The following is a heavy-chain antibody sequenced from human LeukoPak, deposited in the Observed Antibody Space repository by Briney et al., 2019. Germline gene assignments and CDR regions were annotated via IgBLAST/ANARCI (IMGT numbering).Heavy chain of an antibody. D-gene: IGHD3-10*01. Sequence: RASVKVSCKASGYTFTSYYMHWVRQAPGQRLEWMGIINPSGGSTSYAQKFQGRVTMTRDTSTSTVYMELSSLRSEDTAVYYCARDGSGSYYNNWFDPWGQGTLVTVPS. CDR3: ARDGSGSYYNNWFDP. V-gene: IGHV1-46*03. CDR2: INPSGGST. J-gene: IGHJ5*02. CDR1: GYTFTSYY.